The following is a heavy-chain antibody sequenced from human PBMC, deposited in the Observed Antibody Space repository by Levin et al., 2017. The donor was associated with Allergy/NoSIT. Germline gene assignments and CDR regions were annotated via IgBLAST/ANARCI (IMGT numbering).Heavy chain of an antibody. J-gene: IGHJ5*01. CDR1: GFSFSTSW. Sequence: SCPASGFSFSTSWMSWVRQVPGKGLAWVAMTNQDGSNTNYADSVKGRFTISRDNAKNTLYLQMNSLRAEDTAVYYCARGGCSSTSCLDSWGQGTLVTVSP. CDR2: TNQDGSNT. CDR3: ARGGCSSTSCLDS. V-gene: IGHV3-7*01. D-gene: IGHD2-2*01.